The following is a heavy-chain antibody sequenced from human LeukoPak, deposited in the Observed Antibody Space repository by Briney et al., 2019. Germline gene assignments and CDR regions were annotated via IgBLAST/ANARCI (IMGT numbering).Heavy chain of an antibody. J-gene: IGHJ5*02. V-gene: IGHV1-8*01. CDR1: GYTFTSYD. CDR2: MNPNSGNT. CDR3: ARTLAVAGDNWFDP. Sequence: ASVKVSCKASGYTFTSYDINWVRQATGQGPEWMGWMNPNSGNTGYAQKFQGRVTMTRNTSISTACMELSSLRSEDTAVYYCARTLAVAGDNWFDPWGQGTLVTVSS. D-gene: IGHD6-19*01.